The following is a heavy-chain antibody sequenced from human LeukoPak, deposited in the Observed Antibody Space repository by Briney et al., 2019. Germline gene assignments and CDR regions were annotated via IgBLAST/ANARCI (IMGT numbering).Heavy chain of an antibody. CDR1: GFRFHEYA. D-gene: IGHD1-1*01. J-gene: IGHJ4*02. CDR3: ARGSFTWNDLFDY. V-gene: IGHV3-9*01. Sequence: GRSLRLSCVASGFRFHEYAVHWVRLAPGKGLEWVSGISWNNGSIGYADSVKGRFTISRDNAKNSLYLQMNSLRVKDTAFYYCARGSFTWNDLFDYWGQGTLVTVSS. CDR2: ISWNNGSI.